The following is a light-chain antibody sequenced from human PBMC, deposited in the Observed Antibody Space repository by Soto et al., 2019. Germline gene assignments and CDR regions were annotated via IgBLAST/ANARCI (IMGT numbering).Light chain of an antibody. V-gene: IGKV3-15*01. CDR3: QQYDNWPPWT. CDR1: QSISSH. CDR2: GAS. J-gene: IGKJ1*01. Sequence: EKVMTPSPATLPVSPGDRATLSCRSSQSISSHLAWYQQKPGQAPRLLIYGASTRATGIPARFSGSGSGTEFTLTISSVESEDFAVYYCQQYDNWPPWTFGQGTKGDIK.